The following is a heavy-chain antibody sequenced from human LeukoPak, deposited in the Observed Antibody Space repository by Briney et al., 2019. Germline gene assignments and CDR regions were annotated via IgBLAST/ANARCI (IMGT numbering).Heavy chain of an antibody. J-gene: IGHJ4*02. Sequence: GGSLRLSCAASGFTFSSYSMNWVRQAPGKGLEWVSSISSSSTYIYYADSVKGRFTISRDNAKNSLFLQMNSLRSDDTAVYYCARDLAAAGGGPFDYWGQGTLVTVSS. CDR2: ISSSSTYI. CDR1: GFTFSSYS. CDR3: ARDLAAAGGGPFDY. D-gene: IGHD6-13*01. V-gene: IGHV3-21*04.